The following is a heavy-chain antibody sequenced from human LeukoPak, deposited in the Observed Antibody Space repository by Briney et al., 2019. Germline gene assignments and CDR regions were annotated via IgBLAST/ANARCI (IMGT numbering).Heavy chain of an antibody. CDR3: ARLRRNSDSSGYYYYYDY. D-gene: IGHD3-22*01. V-gene: IGHV3-21*01. CDR1: GYTFSSFS. J-gene: IGHJ4*02. CDR2: ISVRSNYI. Sequence: GGSLRLSCVASGYTFSSFSINWVRQAPGKGLEWVSSISVRSNYIYYADSVRGRSSISRDDARNSLYLQMDSLRGDDTAVYYCARLRRNSDSSGYYYYYDYWGQGTLVTVSS.